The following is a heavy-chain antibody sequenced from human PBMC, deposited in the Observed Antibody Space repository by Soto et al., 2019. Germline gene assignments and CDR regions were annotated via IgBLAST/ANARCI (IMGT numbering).Heavy chain of an antibody. Sequence: PGGSLRLSCAASGFTFSSYWMSWVRQAPGKGLEWVANIKQDGSEKYYVDSVKGRFTISRDNAKNSLYLQMNSLRAEDTAVYYCARDSAPPLYYYYYGMDVWGQGTTVTVSS. J-gene: IGHJ6*02. D-gene: IGHD3-10*01. CDR1: GFTFSSYW. V-gene: IGHV3-7*04. CDR3: ARDSAPPLYYYYYGMDV. CDR2: IKQDGSEK.